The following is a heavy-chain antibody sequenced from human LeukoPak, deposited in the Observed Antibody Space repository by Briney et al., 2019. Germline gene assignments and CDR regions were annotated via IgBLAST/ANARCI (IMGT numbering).Heavy chain of an antibody. CDR2: ITSSGDYL. D-gene: IGHD6-19*01. J-gene: IGHJ4*02. CDR3: ARNTRIAVAGTGLGY. CDR1: GFRFSTYK. V-gene: IGHV3-21*04. Sequence: PGGSLRLSCLASGFRFSTYKMNWVRQAPGEGLEWVSSITSSGDYLYYADSVKGRFTISRDNAKNSLYLQMTSLRAEDTAVYYCARNTRIAVAGTGLGYWGQGTLVTVSS.